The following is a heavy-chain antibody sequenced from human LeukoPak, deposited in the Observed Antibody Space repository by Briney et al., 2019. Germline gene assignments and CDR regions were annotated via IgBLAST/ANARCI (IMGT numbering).Heavy chain of an antibody. J-gene: IGHJ6*03. CDR3: ARGRYYYYMDV. Sequence: ASVKVSCKASGYTFTSYDINWVRQATGQGLEWMGWMNPNSGNTVYAQKFQGRVTMTWNTSISTAYMELSSLRSEDTAVYYCARGRYYYYMDVWGKGTTVTISS. V-gene: IGHV1-8*01. CDR1: GYTFTSYD. D-gene: IGHD3-9*01. CDR2: MNPNSGNT.